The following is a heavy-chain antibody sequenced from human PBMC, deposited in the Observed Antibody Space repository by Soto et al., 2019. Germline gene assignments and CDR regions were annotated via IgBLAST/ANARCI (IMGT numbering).Heavy chain of an antibody. D-gene: IGHD3-3*01. Sequence: SQTLSLTCAISGDSVSSNSAAWNWIRQSPSRGLEWLGRTYYRSKWYNDYAVSVKSRITINPDTSKNQFSLQLNSVTPEDTAVYYCARDRYDFWSGYIGHYYGMYVWGQGTTVTVSS. J-gene: IGHJ6*02. V-gene: IGHV6-1*01. CDR2: TYYRSKWYN. CDR3: ARDRYDFWSGYIGHYYGMYV. CDR1: GDSVSSNSAA.